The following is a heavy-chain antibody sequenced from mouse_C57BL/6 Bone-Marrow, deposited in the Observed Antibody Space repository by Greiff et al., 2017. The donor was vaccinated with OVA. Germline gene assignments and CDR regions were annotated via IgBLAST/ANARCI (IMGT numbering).Heavy chain of an antibody. V-gene: IGHV1-53*01. Sequence: QVQLQQPGTELVKPGASVKLSCKASGYTFTSYWMHWVKQRPGQGLEWIGNINPSNGGTNYNEKFKSKATLTVDKSSSTAYMQLSSLTSEDSAVDYCAREEEWLRRRFAYWGQGTLVTVSA. J-gene: IGHJ3*01. CDR1: GYTFTSYW. CDR2: INPSNGGT. CDR3: AREEEWLRRRFAY. D-gene: IGHD2-2*01.